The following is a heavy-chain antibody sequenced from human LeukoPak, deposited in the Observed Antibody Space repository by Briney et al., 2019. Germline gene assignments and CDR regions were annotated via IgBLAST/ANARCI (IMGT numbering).Heavy chain of an antibody. J-gene: IGHJ4*02. CDR3: ARVGDPVVPWYFDY. Sequence: GGSLRLSCAASGFTFRSYWMTWVRQYPGKGLEWVANIKQDGSETYYADSVKGRFTISRDNSKNTLYLQMNSLRAEDTAIYYCARVGDPVVPWYFDYWGQGTLVTVSS. V-gene: IGHV3-7*03. CDR2: IKQDGSET. CDR1: GFTFRSYW.